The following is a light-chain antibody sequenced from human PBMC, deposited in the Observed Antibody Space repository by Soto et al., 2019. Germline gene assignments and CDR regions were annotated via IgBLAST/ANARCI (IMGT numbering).Light chain of an antibody. V-gene: IGLV2-23*02. CDR3: CSYAGSGHVV. CDR2: EVS. J-gene: IGLJ2*01. CDR1: SSDVGSYNL. Sequence: QSALTQPASVCGSPGQSITISCTGTSSDVGSYNLVSWYQQHPGKAPKLMIYEVSKRPSGVSNRFSGSKSGNTASLTISGLQAEDEADYYCCSYAGSGHVVFGGGTKLTVL.